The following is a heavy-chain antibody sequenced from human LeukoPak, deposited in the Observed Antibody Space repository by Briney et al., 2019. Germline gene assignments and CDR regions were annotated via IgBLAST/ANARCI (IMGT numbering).Heavy chain of an antibody. Sequence: GASVTVSCKASGYTFTAYYMHWVRQAPGQGLEWMGWINPNSGGTTYAQKFQGRVTMTRDTSISTAYMELSSLRSDDTAVYYCSREDYWGQGTLVTVSS. CDR3: SREDY. CDR1: GYTFTAYY. CDR2: INPNSGGT. V-gene: IGHV1-2*02. J-gene: IGHJ4*02.